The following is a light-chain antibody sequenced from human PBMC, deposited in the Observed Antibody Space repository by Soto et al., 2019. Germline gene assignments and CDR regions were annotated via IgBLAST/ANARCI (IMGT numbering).Light chain of an antibody. CDR3: QQRWT. CDR2: EAA. J-gene: IGKJ1*01. V-gene: IGKV3-11*01. Sequence: EIVLTQSPATLSLSPGERATLSCRASQSVSGSLAWYQQKPGQAPRLLIYEAANRATDIPARFSGSRSGSDFTLTISTLEAEDSAVYYCQQRWTFGQGTKVDI. CDR1: QSVSGS.